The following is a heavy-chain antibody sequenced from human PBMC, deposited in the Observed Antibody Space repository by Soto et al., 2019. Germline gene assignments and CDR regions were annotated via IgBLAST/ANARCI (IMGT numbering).Heavy chain of an antibody. J-gene: IGHJ4*02. Sequence: EVQLVESGGGLVKSVGSLRLSCAASGFTFSSYNMHWVRQAPGKGLEWVSSISSSSSFKSYADSVRGRFTISRDNAKNSLYLQMNSLRAEDTAVYYCARGISVTFDYWGQGTLVTVSS. D-gene: IGHD6-19*01. CDR3: ARGISVTFDY. CDR2: ISSSSSFK. V-gene: IGHV3-21*01. CDR1: GFTFSSYN.